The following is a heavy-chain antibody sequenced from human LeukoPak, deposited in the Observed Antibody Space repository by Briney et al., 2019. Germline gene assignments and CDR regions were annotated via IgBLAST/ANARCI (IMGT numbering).Heavy chain of an antibody. Sequence: SQTLSLTCDISGDTFSSNSAAWNWHRQSPSRGLEWVGRTYYRSKWYYDYAVSVKSQITISPDTSKSQFSLQLNSVTADDTAVYFCARGFALDFWGQGTMVTVSS. CDR2: TYYRSKWYY. CDR1: GDTFSSNSAA. CDR3: ARGFALDF. J-gene: IGHJ3*01. V-gene: IGHV6-1*01.